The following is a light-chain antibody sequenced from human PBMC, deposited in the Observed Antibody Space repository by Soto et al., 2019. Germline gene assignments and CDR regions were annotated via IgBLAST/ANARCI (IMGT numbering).Light chain of an antibody. J-gene: IGKJ4*01. V-gene: IGKV1-33*01. CDR2: GAS. CDR1: QDINTY. Sequence: DIQMTQSPSSLSASVGDRVTITCQASQDINTYLNWFQQKPMRAPKLLIYGASNLETGVPSRFSGRGSGTDFTFTITSLQPEDIATYYCQQYDDLPPVFGGGTKVEIK. CDR3: QQYDDLPPV.